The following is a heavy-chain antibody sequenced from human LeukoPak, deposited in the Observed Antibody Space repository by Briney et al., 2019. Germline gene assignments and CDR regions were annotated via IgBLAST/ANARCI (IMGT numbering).Heavy chain of an antibody. CDR3: AKIRTVGAGDAFDF. CDR2: ISYDGSNK. D-gene: IGHD1-26*01. Sequence: GGSLRLSCAASGFTFSSYGMHWVRQAPGKGLEWVAVISYDGSNKYYADSVKGRFTISRDNSKNTLYLQMNSLRAEDTAVYYCAKIRTVGAGDAFDFWGQGTMVSVSS. J-gene: IGHJ3*01. CDR1: GFTFSSYG. V-gene: IGHV3-30*18.